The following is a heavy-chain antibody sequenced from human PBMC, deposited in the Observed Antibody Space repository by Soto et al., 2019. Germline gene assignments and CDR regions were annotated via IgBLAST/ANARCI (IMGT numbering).Heavy chain of an antibody. CDR3: ARTRSVFDP. V-gene: IGHV6-1*01. CDR1: GDSVSSNRAA. Sequence: SQTHSITYDRSGDSVSSNRAAWNRSRQSPSGGLEWLGRTYYRSKWYNEYAVSVTGRININPDTSKNQFSLQLNSVSPADTAVYYAARTRSVFDPWRQGILVTVSS. J-gene: IGHJ5*02. CDR2: TYYRSKWYN.